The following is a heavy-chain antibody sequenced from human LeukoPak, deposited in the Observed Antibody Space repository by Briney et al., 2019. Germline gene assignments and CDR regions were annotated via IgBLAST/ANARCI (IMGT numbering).Heavy chain of an antibody. CDR3: ASAYCGGDCSSINDY. Sequence: GGSLRLSCAASGFTFSSYWMSWVRQAPGKGLEWVANIKQDGGEKFYVDSVKGRFTISRDNAKNSLYLQMNSLRAEDTAVYYCASAYCGGDCSSINDYWGQGTLVTVSS. CDR2: IKQDGGEK. V-gene: IGHV3-7*01. J-gene: IGHJ4*02. CDR1: GFTFSSYW. D-gene: IGHD2-21*01.